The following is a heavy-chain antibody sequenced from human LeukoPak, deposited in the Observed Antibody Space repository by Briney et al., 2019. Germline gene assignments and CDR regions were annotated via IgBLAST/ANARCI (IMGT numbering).Heavy chain of an antibody. V-gene: IGHV3-23*01. J-gene: IGHJ4*02. D-gene: IGHD2-2*01. CDR1: RFSFSSYA. Sequence: HGGSLRLSCEVSRFSFSSYAMTWFRQAPGKGLEWVSAISGRGDRTSYADSVKGRVTISRDNSKNTLYLQMNSLRVEDTAIYYPLIPAMNYWGQGTLVIVSS. CDR3: LIPAMNY. CDR2: ISGRGDRT.